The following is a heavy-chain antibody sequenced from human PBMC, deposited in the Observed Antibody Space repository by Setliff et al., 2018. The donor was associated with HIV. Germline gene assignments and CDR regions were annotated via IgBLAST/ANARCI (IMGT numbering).Heavy chain of an antibody. CDR2: IYHSGTT. Sequence: LSLTCTVSGYPISSGYYWGWIRQPPGKGLEWIGSIYHSGTTYYNPSLKSRVTISVDTSKNQFSLKLSSATAADTAVYYCARHRGMPGTTWYNHYMDVWGTGATVTVSS. D-gene: IGHD1-7*01. CDR3: ARHRGMPGTTWYNHYMDV. V-gene: IGHV4-38-2*02. J-gene: IGHJ6*03. CDR1: GYPISSGYY.